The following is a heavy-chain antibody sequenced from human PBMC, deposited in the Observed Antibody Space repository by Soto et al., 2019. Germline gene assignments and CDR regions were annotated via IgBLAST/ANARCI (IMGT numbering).Heavy chain of an antibody. D-gene: IGHD2-2*01. CDR3: ARAVYCTTANCWDDFHYYNIDV. J-gene: IGHJ6*02. Sequence: QVQLQQSGPGLVKPSGTLSLTCFVSGDSINNTYWWSWVRQAPGKGLEWIGEIDHTGGRSYMPSPRRRITLSVDTSKNQFTLTLSSVTAADTAVYYCARAVYCTTANCWDDFHYYNIDVWGQGTAVTVSS. CDR1: GDSINNTYW. CDR2: IDHTGGR. V-gene: IGHV4-4*02.